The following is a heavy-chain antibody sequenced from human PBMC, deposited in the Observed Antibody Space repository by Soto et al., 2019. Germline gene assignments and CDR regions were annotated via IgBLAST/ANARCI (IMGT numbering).Heavy chain of an antibody. CDR1: GYTFTSYA. D-gene: IGHD6-13*01. CDR2: INAGNGNT. V-gene: IGHV1-3*01. Sequence: QVQLVQSGAEVKKPGASVKVSCKASGYTFTSYAMHWVRQAPGQRLEWMGWINAGNGNTKYSQKFLCRVTITSDTSASTAYMELSSLRSEDTAVYYCARDLTLAVAGDYWGQGTLVTVSS. J-gene: IGHJ4*02. CDR3: ARDLTLAVAGDY.